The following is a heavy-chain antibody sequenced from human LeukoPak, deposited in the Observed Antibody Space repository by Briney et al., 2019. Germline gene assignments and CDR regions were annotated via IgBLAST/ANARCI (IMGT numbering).Heavy chain of an antibody. CDR3: ARAPRTIPTRPDY. V-gene: IGHV3-48*01. CDR2: ISSSSSTI. Sequence: PGGSLRLSCAASGFTFSSYGMNWVRQAPGKGLEWVSYISSSSSTIYYADSVKGRFTISRDNAKNSLYLQMNSLRAEDTAVYYCARAPRTIPTRPDYWGQGTLVTVSS. D-gene: IGHD1/OR15-1a*01. CDR1: GFTFSSYG. J-gene: IGHJ4*02.